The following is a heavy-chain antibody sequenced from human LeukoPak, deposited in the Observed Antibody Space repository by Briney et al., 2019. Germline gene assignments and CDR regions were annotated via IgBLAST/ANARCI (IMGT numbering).Heavy chain of an antibody. CDR3: ASLSYYYDSSGYLPYYFDY. CDR1: GFTFNNAW. D-gene: IGHD3-22*01. V-gene: IGHV3-7*03. Sequence: GGSLRLSCAASGFTFNNAWMSWVRQAPGKGLEWVANIKQDGSEKYYVDSVKGRFTISRDNAKNSLYLQMNSLRAEDTAVYYCASLSYYYDSSGYLPYYFDYWGQGTLVTVSS. CDR2: IKQDGSEK. J-gene: IGHJ4*02.